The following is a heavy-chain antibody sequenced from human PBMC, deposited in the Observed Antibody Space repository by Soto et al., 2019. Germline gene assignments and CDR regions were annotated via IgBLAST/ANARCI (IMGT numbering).Heavy chain of an antibody. CDR2: ISYDGSNK. CDR1: GFTFNRYA. Sequence: GGSLRLSCAASGFTFNRYAMHWVRQAPGKGLEWVAVISYDGSNKYYADSVKGRFTISRDNSKNTLYLQMNSLRVEDTAVYYCARDPEEYLYSFDYWGQGTLVTVSS. V-gene: IGHV3-30-3*01. J-gene: IGHJ4*02. D-gene: IGHD2-2*02. CDR3: ARDPEEYLYSFDY.